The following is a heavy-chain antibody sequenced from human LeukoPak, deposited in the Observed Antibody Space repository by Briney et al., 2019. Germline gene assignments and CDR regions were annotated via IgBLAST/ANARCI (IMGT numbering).Heavy chain of an antibody. CDR3: AKGAYDYIEMGYFDD. CDR2: IIGSSGDT. D-gene: IGHD5-12*01. CDR1: GFRFSNFA. J-gene: IGHJ4*02. Sequence: GGSLRLSCAAAGFRFSNFAMSWVRQAPGKGLEWVSLIIGSSGDTLYADSVKGRFTISRDISKNRLYLQMNSLRAEDTALYYCAKGAYDYIEMGYFDDWGQGTLVTVSS. V-gene: IGHV3-23*01.